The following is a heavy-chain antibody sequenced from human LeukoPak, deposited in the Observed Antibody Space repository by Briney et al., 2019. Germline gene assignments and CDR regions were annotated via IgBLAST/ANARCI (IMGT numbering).Heavy chain of an antibody. Sequence: GGSLRLSCAASGFSFSSYGMHWVRQAPGEGLEWVAVISSDGSIDYYADSVRGRFTVSRDNSKNTLYLQVNSLRVEDTAVYYCTREGMGTTFSAWFDPWGQGTLVTVSS. J-gene: IGHJ5*02. D-gene: IGHD1-7*01. V-gene: IGHV3-30*03. CDR1: GFSFSSYG. CDR3: TREGMGTTFSAWFDP. CDR2: ISSDGSID.